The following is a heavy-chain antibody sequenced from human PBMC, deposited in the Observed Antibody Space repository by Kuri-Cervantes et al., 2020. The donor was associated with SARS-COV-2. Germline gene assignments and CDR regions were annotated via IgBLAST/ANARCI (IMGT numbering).Heavy chain of an antibody. V-gene: IGHV3-30*03. CDR1: GFTFSSYW. D-gene: IGHD5-18*01. Sequence: GESLKISCAASGFTFSSYWMSWVHQAPGKGLEWVAVISYDGSNKYYADSVKGRFTISRDNSKNTLYLQMNSLRAEDTAVYYCARDIAGYSYPAYYFDYWGQGTLVTVSS. CDR3: ARDIAGYSYPAYYFDY. J-gene: IGHJ4*02. CDR2: ISYDGSNK.